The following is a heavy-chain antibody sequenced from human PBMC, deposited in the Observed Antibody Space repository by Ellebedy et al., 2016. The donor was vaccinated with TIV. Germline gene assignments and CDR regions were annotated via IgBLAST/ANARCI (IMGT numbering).Heavy chain of an antibody. Sequence: GGSLRLXXVASGFTFRSHGIYWVRQAPGKGLEWVAVLSSDGSNKYYADSVKGRFTISRDNSKNTLYLQMNSLRTDDMAVYYCARGGRSGSSDYWGQGTLVTVSS. J-gene: IGHJ4*02. CDR2: LSSDGSNK. V-gene: IGHV3-30*03. CDR1: GFTFRSHG. CDR3: ARGGRSGSSDY. D-gene: IGHD3-10*01.